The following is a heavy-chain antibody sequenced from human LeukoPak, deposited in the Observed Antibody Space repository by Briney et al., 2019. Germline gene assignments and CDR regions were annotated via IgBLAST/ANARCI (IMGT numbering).Heavy chain of an antibody. CDR3: ARYSGSYYYPPAWDL. V-gene: IGHV3-23*01. CDR2: TSTSGGSA. CDR1: GFTFSNNA. J-gene: IGHJ4*02. Sequence: QPGGSLRLPCAASGFTFSNNAMSWVRQAPGKGLEWVSATSTSGGSAYYADSVKGRFTISRDNSKNTLYLQMDSLRADDTAVYYCARYSGSYYYPPAWDLWGQGTLVTVSS. D-gene: IGHD1-26*01.